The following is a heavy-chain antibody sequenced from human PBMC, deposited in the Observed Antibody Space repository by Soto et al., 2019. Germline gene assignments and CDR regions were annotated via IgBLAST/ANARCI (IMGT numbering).Heavy chain of an antibody. CDR1: GFTFSSYA. Sequence: EVQLLESGGGLVQPGGSLRLSCAASGFTFSSYAMSWVRQAPGKGLEWVSAISGSGGSTYYADSVKGRFTISRDNSKNTLYLQMNSLRAEDTAVYYCAKEGDSSGYRVYYYYGMDVWGQGTTVTVSS. V-gene: IGHV3-23*01. J-gene: IGHJ6*02. CDR2: ISGSGGST. D-gene: IGHD3-22*01. CDR3: AKEGDSSGYRVYYYYGMDV.